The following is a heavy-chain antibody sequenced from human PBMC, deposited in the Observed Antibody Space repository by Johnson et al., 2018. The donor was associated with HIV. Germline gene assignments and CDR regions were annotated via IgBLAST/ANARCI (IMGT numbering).Heavy chain of an antibody. Sequence: VQLVESGGGVVRPGGSLRLSCAASGFTFSSYGMHWIRQSPGTGLEWVSYISSSGGTTHNADSAKGRFAISRNNADNSLYLQMNSLRAEDTAVYYCAKDFSGYSGYGDAFDIWGQGTMVTVSS. CDR2: ISSSGGTT. J-gene: IGHJ3*02. D-gene: IGHD5-12*01. V-gene: IGHV3-48*04. CDR3: AKDFSGYSGYGDAFDI. CDR1: GFTFSSYG.